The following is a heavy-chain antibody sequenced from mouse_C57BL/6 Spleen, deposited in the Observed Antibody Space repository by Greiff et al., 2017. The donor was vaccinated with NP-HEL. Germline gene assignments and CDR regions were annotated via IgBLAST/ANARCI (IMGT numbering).Heavy chain of an antibody. CDR1: GFTFSSYA. J-gene: IGHJ2*01. D-gene: IGHD2-2*01. Sequence: EVKLVESGEGLVKPGGSLKLSCAASGFTFSSYAMSWVRQTPEKRLEWVAYISSGGDYIYYADTVKGRFTISRDNARNTLYLQMSSLKSEDTAMYYCTREGNGYDRFDYWGQGTTLTVSS. V-gene: IGHV5-9-1*02. CDR3: TREGNGYDRFDY. CDR2: ISSGGDYI.